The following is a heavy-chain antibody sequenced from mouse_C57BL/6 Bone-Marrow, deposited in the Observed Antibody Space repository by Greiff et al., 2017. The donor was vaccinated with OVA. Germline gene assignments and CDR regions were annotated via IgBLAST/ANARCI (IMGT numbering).Heavy chain of an antibody. V-gene: IGHV5-9*01. CDR2: ISGGGGNT. D-gene: IGHD1-1*01. Sequence: EVHLVESGGGLVKPGGSLKLSCAASGFTFSSYTMSWVRQTPEKRLEWVATISGGGGNTYYPDSVKGRFTISRDNAKNTLYLQMSSLRSEDTALYYCARHYYGSRWAMDYWGQGTSVTVSS. CDR3: ARHYYGSRWAMDY. J-gene: IGHJ4*01. CDR1: GFTFSSYT.